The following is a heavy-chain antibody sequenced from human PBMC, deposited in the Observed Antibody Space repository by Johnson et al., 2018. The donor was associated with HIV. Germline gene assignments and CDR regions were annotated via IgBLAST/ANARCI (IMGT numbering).Heavy chain of an antibody. J-gene: IGHJ3*02. CDR1: GFSFSSYG. CDR3: ARAWSLGAFDI. D-gene: IGHD2-15*01. V-gene: IGHV3-30*03. Sequence: QEQLVESGGGVVQPGRSLRLSCAASGFSFSSYGIHWVRQAPGKGLEWVAVISYDGSNKYYADSVKGRFTISRDNAKNSLYLQMNSLRAEDTAVYYCARAWSLGAFDIWGQGTMVTVSS. CDR2: ISYDGSNK.